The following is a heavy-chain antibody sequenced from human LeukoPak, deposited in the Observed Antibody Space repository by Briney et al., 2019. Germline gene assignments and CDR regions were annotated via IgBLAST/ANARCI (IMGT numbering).Heavy chain of an antibody. CDR3: ARDVTMTASPDAFDV. CDR1: GVSISSDGYH. D-gene: IGHD4-17*01. V-gene: IGHV4-31*03. CDR2: IHYTGTT. J-gene: IGHJ3*01. Sequence: SETLSLTCTVSGVSISSDGYHWTWIRQHPGKGLEWIGYIHYTGTTYYNPSLKSRVTISVDTSKNLFSLKLNSVTSADTAVYYCARDVTMTASPDAFDVWGQGTLVTVSS.